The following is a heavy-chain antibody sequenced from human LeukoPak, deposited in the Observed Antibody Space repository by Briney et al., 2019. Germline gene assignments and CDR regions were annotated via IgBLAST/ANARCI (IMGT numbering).Heavy chain of an antibody. CDR2: FYRGGST. D-gene: IGHD3-10*01. Sequence: PSETLSLTCTVSGYSISTGYYWDWIRQPTGKGLEWIGTFYRGGSTYYNPSLKSRVTISVDTSKNQFSLKLSSVTAADTAVYYCARRLITMVRGVIKNLRYMDVWGKGTTVTVSS. CDR1: GYSISTGYY. J-gene: IGHJ6*03. CDR3: ARRLITMVRGVIKNLRYMDV. V-gene: IGHV4-38-2*02.